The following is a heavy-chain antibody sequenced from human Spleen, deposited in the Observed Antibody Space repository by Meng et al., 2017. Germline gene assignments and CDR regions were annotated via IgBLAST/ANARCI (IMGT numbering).Heavy chain of an antibody. CDR3: ARGYNYNY. Sequence: QVPLKQSGPGLVKPSQTLSLSCAIAGDSFSSNSAAWNWSRQSPSRDLEWLGRTYYRSKWYKDYEVSVKGRITINPDTSKNQYSMKMNSETPEDTAKYYCARGYNYNYWGQSTLVTVSS. D-gene: IGHD5-18*01. CDR2: TYYRSKWYK. V-gene: IGHV6-1*01. CDR1: GDSFSSNSAA. J-gene: IGHJ4*02.